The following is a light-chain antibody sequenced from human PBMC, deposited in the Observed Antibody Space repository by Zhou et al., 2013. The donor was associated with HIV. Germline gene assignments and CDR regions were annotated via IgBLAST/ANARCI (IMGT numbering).Light chain of an antibody. CDR3: QEYFTALS. J-gene: IGKJ4*01. CDR1: QDIDNY. CDR2: DVS. Sequence: DIQMTQSPSSLSASVGDRVTITCQASQDIDNYLNWFQQKPGKAPKLLIYDVSNLETGVPSRFSGSGSGTDFTLTISSLQPEDVATYYCQEYFTALSFGGGTKVEIK. V-gene: IGKV1-33*01.